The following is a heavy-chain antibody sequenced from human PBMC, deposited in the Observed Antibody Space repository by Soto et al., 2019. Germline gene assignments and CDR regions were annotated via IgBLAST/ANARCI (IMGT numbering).Heavy chain of an antibody. CDR2: IIPIFGTA. V-gene: IGHV1-69*13. CDR1: GGTFSSYA. Sequence: SVKVCCKASGGTFSSYAISWVRQAPGQGLEWMGGIIPIFGTANYAQKFQGRVTITADESTSTAYMELSSLRSEDTAVYYCAAGEVAAAGTDYYYYYGMDVWGQGTTVTVSS. J-gene: IGHJ6*02. D-gene: IGHD6-13*01. CDR3: AAGEVAAAGTDYYYYYGMDV.